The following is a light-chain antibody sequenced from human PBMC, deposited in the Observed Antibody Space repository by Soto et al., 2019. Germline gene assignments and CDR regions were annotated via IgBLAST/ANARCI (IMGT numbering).Light chain of an antibody. CDR2: TAS. Sequence: DIHMTQSPSSLSAPVGDRVIIACRASQNIGSFLNWYQQKPGRAPRLLIFTASTLQSGVTSRFIGSGSEINFTLTLSSLQPEDLATYYCQESHTSPYNFGQGTKLEIK. CDR3: QESHTSPYN. V-gene: IGKV1-39*01. CDR1: QNIGSF. J-gene: IGKJ2*01.